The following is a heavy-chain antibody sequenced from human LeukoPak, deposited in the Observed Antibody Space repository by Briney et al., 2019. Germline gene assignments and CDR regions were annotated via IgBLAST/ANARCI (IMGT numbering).Heavy chain of an antibody. Sequence: SETLFLTCTVSGASVSGSYWNWIRQPAGKGLEWIGRIYNSGSINYNPSLESRVTISVDRSKNQFSLKLTSVTAADTAVYYCANSISMDFEYWGQGILVTVSS. CDR1: GASVSGSY. V-gene: IGHV4-4*07. CDR3: ANSISMDFEY. D-gene: IGHD2/OR15-2a*01. CDR2: IYNSGSI. J-gene: IGHJ4*02.